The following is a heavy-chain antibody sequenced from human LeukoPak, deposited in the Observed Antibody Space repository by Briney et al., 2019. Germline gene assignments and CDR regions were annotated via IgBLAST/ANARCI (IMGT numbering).Heavy chain of an antibody. J-gene: IGHJ4*02. V-gene: IGHV4-4*07. CDR1: GVSISSYY. CDR3: ASHVIGGAYS. D-gene: IGHD3-16*02. CDR2: IFTSGNT. Sequence: SETLSLTCTVSGVSISSYYWTWIRQPAGQGLEWIGRIFTSGNTKYNPSLQSRLTMSIDTSTNQFPKKPSSVTAGDTAVYYCASHVIGGAYSWGQGALVTVSS.